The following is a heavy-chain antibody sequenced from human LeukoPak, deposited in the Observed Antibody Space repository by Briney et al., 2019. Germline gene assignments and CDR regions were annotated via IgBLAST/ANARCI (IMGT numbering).Heavy chain of an antibody. Sequence: SETLSLTCSVSGGSINNYYWSWIRQAPGKRLEWIGSVYHTGSTDYNPFLRSPVTISVDTSKNHFSLKVTSVTAADTAIYYCTRDRLGGAVASWIPDYWGQGILVTVSS. J-gene: IGHJ4*02. D-gene: IGHD3-3*01. V-gene: IGHV4-59*01. CDR1: GGSINNYY. CDR3: TRDRLGGAVASWIPDY. CDR2: VYHTGST.